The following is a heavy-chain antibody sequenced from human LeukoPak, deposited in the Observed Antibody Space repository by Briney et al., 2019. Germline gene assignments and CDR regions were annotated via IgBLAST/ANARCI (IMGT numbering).Heavy chain of an antibody. CDR2: INTNTATP. D-gene: IGHD3-22*01. CDR3: ARDPTRSPGGGFFSPLGY. V-gene: IGHV7-4-1*02. Sequence: EASVKVSCKASGYTFTRYAINWVRQAPGQGLEWMGWINTNTATPMYAQGFSGRFVFSLDVSDSTAYLHINSLEAGDTAVYYCARDPTRSPGGGFFSPLGYWGQGSLVTVSS. CDR1: GYTFTRYA. J-gene: IGHJ4*02.